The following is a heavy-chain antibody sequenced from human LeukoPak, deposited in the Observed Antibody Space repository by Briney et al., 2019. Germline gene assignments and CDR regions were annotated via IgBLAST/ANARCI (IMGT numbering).Heavy chain of an antibody. V-gene: IGHV3-23*01. CDR3: AKIWRVGITMIVVALDP. Sequence: GGSLRLSCAASGFTFSSYAMSWVRQAPGKGLEWVSAISGSGGSTYYADSVKGRFTISRDNSKNTLYLQMNSLRAEDTAVYYCAKIWRVGITMIVVALDPWGQGTLVTVSS. J-gene: IGHJ5*02. CDR1: GFTFSSYA. D-gene: IGHD3-22*01. CDR2: ISGSGGST.